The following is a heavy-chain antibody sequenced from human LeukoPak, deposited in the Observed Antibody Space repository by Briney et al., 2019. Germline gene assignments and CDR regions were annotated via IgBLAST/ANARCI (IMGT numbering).Heavy chain of an antibody. CDR3: AREIDTAMVTYYYGMDV. V-gene: IGHV1-69*04. CDR2: IIPILGIA. J-gene: IGHJ6*01. D-gene: IGHD5-18*01. Sequence: ASVKVSCKASGGTFSSYAISWVRQAPGQGLKWMGRIIPILGIANYAQKFQGRVTITADKSTSTAYMELSSLRSEDTAVYYCAREIDTAMVTYYYGMDVWGQGTTVTVSS. CDR1: GGTFSSYA.